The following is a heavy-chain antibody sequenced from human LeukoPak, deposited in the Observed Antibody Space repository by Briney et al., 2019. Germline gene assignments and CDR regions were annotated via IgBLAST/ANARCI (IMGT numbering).Heavy chain of an antibody. CDR3: ARELYSGSYSAFDI. CDR1: TFTFEDYG. D-gene: IGHD1-26*01. Sequence: GGSLRLSCPASTFTFEDYGMTWVRQAPGKGLEWVSSINWNGGSTTYADSVKGRFTISRDNAKNSLYLQMNSLRAEDTALYYCARELYSGSYSAFDIWGQGTMVTVSS. J-gene: IGHJ3*02. CDR2: INWNGGST. V-gene: IGHV3-20*04.